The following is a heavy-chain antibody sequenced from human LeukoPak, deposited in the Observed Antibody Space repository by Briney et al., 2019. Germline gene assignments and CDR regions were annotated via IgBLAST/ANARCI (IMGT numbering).Heavy chain of an antibody. CDR3: ARDRWHCRVNCDSVYYFALDV. CDR1: GYTFTNYA. J-gene: IGHJ6*02. D-gene: IGHD2-15*01. Sequence: ASVKVSCKGSGYTFTNYAIHWVRQAPGQSLEWLGWINPGNGDTKYSQDFQGRVTINTDTSAATAYVELNSLTSEDTAVYYCARDRWHCRVNCDSVYYFALDVWGQGTTVTVSS. CDR2: INPGNGDT. V-gene: IGHV1-3*01.